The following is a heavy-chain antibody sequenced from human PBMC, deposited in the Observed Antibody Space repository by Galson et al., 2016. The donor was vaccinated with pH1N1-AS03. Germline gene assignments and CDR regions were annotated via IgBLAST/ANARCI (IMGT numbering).Heavy chain of an antibody. CDR2: FHKSGSI. Sequence: SETLSLTCAVSGGSVSSSSYYWGWIRQPPGRGLEWVGSFHKSGSIYYNPSLNSRLTISVDRSKNQFALKLTSVSAADTAVYYCVRHHGGYCSSTICSGWGRALDVWGQGTTVTVSS. CDR3: VRHHGGYCSSTICSGWGRALDV. D-gene: IGHD2-2*01. CDR1: GGSVSSSSYY. V-gene: IGHV4-39*01. J-gene: IGHJ6*02.